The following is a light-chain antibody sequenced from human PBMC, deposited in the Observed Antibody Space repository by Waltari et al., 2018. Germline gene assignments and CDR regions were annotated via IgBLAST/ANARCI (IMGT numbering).Light chain of an antibody. V-gene: IGKV3-15*01. CDR1: QNVNRN. Sequence: EIVMTQSPDTLSVSPGDRATLSCRASQNVNRNLAWYQKKRGQAPRILISGASARAAGNPPRFSGGGSGTEFTLTISSLQSEDFAVYYCQHYNNWPRTFGQGTKVEIK. CDR2: GAS. CDR3: QHYNNWPRT. J-gene: IGKJ1*01.